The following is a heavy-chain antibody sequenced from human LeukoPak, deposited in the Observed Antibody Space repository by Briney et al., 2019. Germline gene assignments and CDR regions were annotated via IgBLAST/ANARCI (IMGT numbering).Heavy chain of an antibody. CDR2: ISYDGSNK. Sequence: GRPLRLSCTASGITYSSYAMHWVRQAQGPGQEWVAVISYDGSNKYYADSVKGRFTISRDNSKNTLYLQMNSLRAEDTAVYYCARDAYQLWGFDPWGQGTLVTVSS. CDR3: ARDAYQLWGFDP. J-gene: IGHJ5*02. D-gene: IGHD2-2*01. CDR1: GITYSSYA. V-gene: IGHV3-30-3*01.